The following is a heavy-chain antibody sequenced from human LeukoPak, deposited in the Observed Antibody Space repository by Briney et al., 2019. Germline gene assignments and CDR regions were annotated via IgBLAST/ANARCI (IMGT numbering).Heavy chain of an antibody. CDR3: ARDRSCSSTSCYGHTFDI. CDR2: INPNSGGT. D-gene: IGHD2-2*01. V-gene: IGHV1-2*02. J-gene: IGHJ3*02. CDR1: GYTFTGYY. Sequence: ASVKVSCKASGYTFTGYYIHWVRQAPGQGLEWMGWINPNSGGTNYAQKFQGRVTMTRDTSISTAYMELSRLRSDDTAVYYCARDRSCSSTSCYGHTFDIWGQGTMVTVSS.